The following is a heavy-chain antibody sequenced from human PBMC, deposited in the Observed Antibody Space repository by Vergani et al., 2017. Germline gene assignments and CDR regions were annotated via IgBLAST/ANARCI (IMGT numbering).Heavy chain of an antibody. D-gene: IGHD6-13*01. J-gene: IGHJ4*02. CDR2: ILRETGSI. CDR3: TKDWGSRTAGLAY. V-gene: IGHV3-9*01. Sequence: VQILQSGGDLVQPGRSLRLSCAASGFSFDDYGMHWVRQVPGKGLEWVSGILRETGSIGYADSVRGRFTISRDNAKNTLYLQMNSLRPEDTALYYCTKDWGSRTAGLAYWGQGTPVTVSS. CDR1: GFSFDDYG.